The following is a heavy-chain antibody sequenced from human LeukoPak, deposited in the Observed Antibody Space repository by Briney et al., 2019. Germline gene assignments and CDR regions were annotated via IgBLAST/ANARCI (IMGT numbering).Heavy chain of an antibody. CDR2: ISNNGGYT. D-gene: IGHD2-15*01. Sequence: GGSLRLSCAASGFTFSSSAMSWVRQAPGKGLEWVSAISNNGGYTYYADSVQGRFTISRDNSKSTLCLQMNSLRAEDAAVYYCAKQLGYCSDGSCYFPYWGQGTLVAVSS. V-gene: IGHV3-23*01. CDR1: GFTFSSSA. CDR3: AKQLGYCSDGSCYFPY. J-gene: IGHJ4*02.